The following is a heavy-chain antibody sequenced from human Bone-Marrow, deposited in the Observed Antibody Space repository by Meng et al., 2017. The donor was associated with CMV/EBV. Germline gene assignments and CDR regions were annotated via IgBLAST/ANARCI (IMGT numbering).Heavy chain of an antibody. D-gene: IGHD1-26*01. J-gene: IGHJ5*02. CDR3: ARCLVGAGGWFDP. Sequence: GESLKISCAASGFTFDDYGMSWVRQAPGKGLEWVSGINWNGGSTGYADSVKGRFTISRDNAKKSLYLQLNSLRAEDTVLYYCARCLVGAGGWFDPWGQGTLVTVSS. CDR2: INWNGGST. CDR1: GFTFDDYG. V-gene: IGHV3-20*04.